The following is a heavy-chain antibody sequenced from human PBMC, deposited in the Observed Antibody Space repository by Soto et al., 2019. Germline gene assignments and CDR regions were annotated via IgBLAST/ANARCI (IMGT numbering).Heavy chain of an antibody. Sequence: EVQLVESGGGLVQPGRSLRLSCAASGFTFGDYAMHWVRQAPGKGLEWVSGISWNGGRIGYADSVKGRFTISRDNAKNSLYLQMNSLRTEDTAFYYCAKWRYSGENNYYFDYWGQGTLVTVSS. D-gene: IGHD2-15*01. V-gene: IGHV3-9*01. CDR3: AKWRYSGENNYYFDY. CDR2: ISWNGGRI. J-gene: IGHJ4*02. CDR1: GFTFGDYA.